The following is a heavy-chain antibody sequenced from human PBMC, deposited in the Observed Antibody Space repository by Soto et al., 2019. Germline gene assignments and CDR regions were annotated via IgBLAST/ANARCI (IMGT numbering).Heavy chain of an antibody. CDR2: IWYDGSNK. D-gene: IGHD2-15*01. CDR1: GFTFSSYG. J-gene: IGHJ4*02. V-gene: IGHV3-33*01. CDR3: ARGEDIVVVVAATPGPGFDY. Sequence: GGSLRLSCAASGFTFSSYGMHWVRQAPGKGLEWVAVIWYDGSNKYYADSVKGRFTISRDNSKNTLYLQMNSLRAEDTAVYYCARGEDIVVVVAATPGPGFDYWGQGTLVTVSS.